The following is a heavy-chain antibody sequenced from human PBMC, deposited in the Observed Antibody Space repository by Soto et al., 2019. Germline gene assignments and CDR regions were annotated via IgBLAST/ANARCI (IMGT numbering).Heavy chain of an antibody. Sequence: GGSLRLSCAASGFTFSSYSMNWVRQAPGKGLEWVSPISSSSSYIYYADSVKGRFTISRDNAKNSLYLQMNSLRAEDTAVYYCARYLYYYDSSGYGSGYGMDVWGQGTTVTVSS. CDR2: ISSSSSYI. V-gene: IGHV3-21*01. CDR1: GFTFSSYS. J-gene: IGHJ6*02. D-gene: IGHD3-22*01. CDR3: ARYLYYYDSSGYGSGYGMDV.